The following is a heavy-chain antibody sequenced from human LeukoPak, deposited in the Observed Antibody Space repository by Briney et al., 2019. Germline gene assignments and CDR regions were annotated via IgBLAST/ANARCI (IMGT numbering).Heavy chain of an antibody. CDR3: ARYDPGYYYMDV. J-gene: IGHJ6*03. V-gene: IGHV1-2*02. D-gene: IGHD1-1*01. Sequence: ASVKVSCKASGYTSTGYYMHWVRQAPGQGLEWMGWINPNSGGTNYAQKFQGRVTMTRDTSISTAYMELSRLRSDDTAVYYCARYDPGYYYMDVWGKGTTVTVSS. CDR2: INPNSGGT. CDR1: GYTSTGYY.